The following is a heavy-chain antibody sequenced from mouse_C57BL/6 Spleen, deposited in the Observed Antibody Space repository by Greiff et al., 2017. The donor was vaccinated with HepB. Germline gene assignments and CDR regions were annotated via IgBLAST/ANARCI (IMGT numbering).Heavy chain of an antibody. D-gene: IGHD4-1*01. V-gene: IGHV1-72*01. J-gene: IGHJ2*01. CDR2: IDPNSGGT. Sequence: VKLQQPGAELVKPGASVKLSCKASGYTFTSYWMHWVKQRPGRGLEWIGRIDPNSGGTKYNEKFKSKATLTVDKPSSTAYMRLSSLTSEDSAVYYCAREGTGTGTWDYWGQGTTLTVSS. CDR3: AREGTGTGTWDY. CDR1: GYTFTSYW.